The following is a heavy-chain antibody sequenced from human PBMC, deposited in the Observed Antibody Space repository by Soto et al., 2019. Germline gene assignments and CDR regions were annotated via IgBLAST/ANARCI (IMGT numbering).Heavy chain of an antibody. CDR2: IYPGDSDT. Sequence: PGESLKISCKGSGYSFTSYWIGWVRQMPGKGLEWMGIIYPGDSDTRYSPSFQGQVTISADKSISTAYLKWSSLKASDTAMYYCALEAPHSPDAFDIWGQGTMVTVSS. V-gene: IGHV5-51*01. J-gene: IGHJ3*02. CDR3: ALEAPHSPDAFDI. CDR1: GYSFTSYW. D-gene: IGHD2-21*01.